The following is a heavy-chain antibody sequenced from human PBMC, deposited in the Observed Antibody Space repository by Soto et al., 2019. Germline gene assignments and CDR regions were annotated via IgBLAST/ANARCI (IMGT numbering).Heavy chain of an antibody. D-gene: IGHD3-10*01. J-gene: IGHJ6*02. Sequence: GESLKISCKGSGYSFTSYWISWVRQMPGKGLEWLGRIDPSDSYTNYSPSFQGHVTISADKSISTAYLQWSSLKASDTAMYYSARQFHYDYYGSGSYSTLYYYYGMDVWGQGTTVTVSS. CDR1: GYSFTSYW. CDR2: IDPSDSYT. CDR3: ARQFHYDYYGSGSYSTLYYYYGMDV. V-gene: IGHV5-10-1*01.